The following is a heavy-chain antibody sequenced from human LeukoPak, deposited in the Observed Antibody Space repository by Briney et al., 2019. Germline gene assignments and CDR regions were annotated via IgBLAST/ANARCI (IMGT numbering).Heavy chain of an antibody. Sequence: TGGSLRLSCAASGFTFEDYTMHWVRLAPGKTLEWVSLISWDGTTYYTDSMKGRFTISRDNSKNSLYLQMDTLRSEDTAYYYCVKDLSYESSGSVFDYWGQGTLVTVSS. D-gene: IGHD3-22*01. CDR1: GFTFEDYT. J-gene: IGHJ4*02. CDR2: ISWDGTT. CDR3: VKDLSYESSGSVFDY. V-gene: IGHV3-43*01.